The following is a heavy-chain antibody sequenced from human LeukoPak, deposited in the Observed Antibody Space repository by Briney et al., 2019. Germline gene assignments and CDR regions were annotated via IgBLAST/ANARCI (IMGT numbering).Heavy chain of an antibody. CDR1: GFTFSSYS. J-gene: IGHJ4*02. CDR3: ARVKVEQWLVRYFDY. D-gene: IGHD6-19*01. CDR2: ISSSSSYT. V-gene: IGHV3-21*04. Sequence: GGSLRLTCAASGFTFSSYSMNWVRQAPGKGLEWVSSISSSSSYTNYADSVKGRFTISRDNAKNSLYLQMNSLRAEDTAVYYCARVKVEQWLVRYFDYWGQGTLVTVSS.